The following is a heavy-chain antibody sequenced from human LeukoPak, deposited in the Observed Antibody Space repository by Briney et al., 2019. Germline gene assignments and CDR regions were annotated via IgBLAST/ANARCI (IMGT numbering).Heavy chain of an antibody. D-gene: IGHD2-8*01. J-gene: IGHJ6*02. CDR3: ARDVFQGPVGMDV. CDR1: GFTFSSYA. CDR2: ISYDGSNK. V-gene: IGHV3-30-3*01. Sequence: GGSLRLSCAASGFTFSSYAMHWVRQAPGKGLEWVAVISYDGSNKYYADSVKGRFTISRDNSKNTLYLQMNSLRAEDTAVYYCARDVFQGPVGMDVWGQGTTVTVSS.